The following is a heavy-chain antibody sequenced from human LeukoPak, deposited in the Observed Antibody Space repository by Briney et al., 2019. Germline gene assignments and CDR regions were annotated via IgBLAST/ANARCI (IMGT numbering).Heavy chain of an antibody. D-gene: IGHD3-22*01. J-gene: IGHJ4*02. V-gene: IGHV3-53*01. CDR3: ARVIGSSGSFFDY. Sequence: GGSLRLSCVASGFTVSSNYMSWVRQAPGKGLEWVSVIYSGGSTYYADSVKGRFTISRDNSKNTLYLQMNSLRAEDTAVYYCARVIGSSGSFFDYWGQGTLVTVSS. CDR1: GFTVSSNY. CDR2: IYSGGST.